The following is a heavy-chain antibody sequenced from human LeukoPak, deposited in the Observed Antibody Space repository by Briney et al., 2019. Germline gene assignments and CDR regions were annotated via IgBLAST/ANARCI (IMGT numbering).Heavy chain of an antibody. CDR2: ISAYNGNT. J-gene: IGHJ3*02. D-gene: IGHD3-3*01. V-gene: IGHV1-18*01. CDR3: ARERYYDFWRTDAFDI. CDR1: GYTFTSYG. Sequence: GASVKVSCKASGYTFTSYGISWVRQAPGQGLEWMGWISAYNGNTNYAQKLRGRVTMTTDTSTSTAYMELRSLRSDDTVVYYCARERYYDFWRTDAFDIWGQGTMVTVSS.